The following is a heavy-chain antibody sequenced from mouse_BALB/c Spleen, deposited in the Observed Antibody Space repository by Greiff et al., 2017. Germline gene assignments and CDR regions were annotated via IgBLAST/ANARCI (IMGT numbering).Heavy chain of an antibody. J-gene: IGHJ3*01. Sequence: VQLQQSGAELVKPGASVKLSCKASGYTFTSYDINWVRQRPEQGLEWIGWIFPGDGSTKYNEKFKGKATLTTDKSSSTAYMQLSRLTSEDSAFYFCARSSYYGSSYPFAYWGQGTLVTVSA. CDR3: ARSSYYGSSYPFAY. V-gene: IGHV1S56*01. CDR2: IFPGDGST. CDR1: GYTFTSYD. D-gene: IGHD1-1*01.